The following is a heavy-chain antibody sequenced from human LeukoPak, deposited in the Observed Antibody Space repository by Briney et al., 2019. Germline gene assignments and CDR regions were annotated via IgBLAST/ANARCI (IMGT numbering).Heavy chain of an antibody. CDR2: ISSSSSYI. Sequence: GGSLRLSCAASGFTFSSYAMSWVRQAPGKGLEWVSSISSSSSYIYYADSVKGRFTISRDNAKNSLYLQMYSLRAEDTAVYYCARGSSGWYFAVDYWGQGTLVTVSS. V-gene: IGHV3-21*01. J-gene: IGHJ4*02. CDR1: GFTFSSYA. CDR3: ARGSSGWYFAVDY. D-gene: IGHD6-19*01.